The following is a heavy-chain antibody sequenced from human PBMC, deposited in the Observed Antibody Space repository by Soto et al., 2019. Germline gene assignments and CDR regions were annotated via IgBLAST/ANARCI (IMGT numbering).Heavy chain of an antibody. CDR1: GFNFSRFW. Sequence: EVQLVESGGGLVQPGGSLRLSCTASGFNFSRFWTHWVRQVPGRGLVWVSHINSDGSRTSYADSVKGRFTISRDNAKITLYLQMNSLRAEDTAVYYCARDLSSCSSARCYSFYYGVDVWGQGTTVTVSS. J-gene: IGHJ6*02. CDR2: INSDGSRT. V-gene: IGHV3-74*01. CDR3: ARDLSSCSSARCYSFYYGVDV. D-gene: IGHD2-2*01.